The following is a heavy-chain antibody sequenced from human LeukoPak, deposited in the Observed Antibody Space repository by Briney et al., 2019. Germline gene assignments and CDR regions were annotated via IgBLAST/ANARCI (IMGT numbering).Heavy chain of an antibody. CDR1: GFNFDGYV. CDR2: ISGSGGST. Sequence: GGSLRLSCAVSGFNFDGYVMSWVRHAPGKRLEWVSAISGSGGSTYYADSVKGRFTISRDNSKNTLYLQMNSLRAEDTAVYYCAKDPPRVWELREFDYWGQGTLVTVSS. D-gene: IGHD1-26*01. J-gene: IGHJ4*02. CDR3: AKDPPRVWELREFDY. V-gene: IGHV3-23*01.